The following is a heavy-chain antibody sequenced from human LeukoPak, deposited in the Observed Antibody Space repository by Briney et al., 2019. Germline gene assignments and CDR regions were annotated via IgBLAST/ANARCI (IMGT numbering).Heavy chain of an antibody. V-gene: IGHV3-23*01. CDR1: GLTFSNYA. D-gene: IGHD1-26*01. J-gene: IGHJ4*02. Sequence: GGSLRLSCAASGLTFSNYAMSWFRQAPGKGLEWVSGITSGFTPLYADSVKGRFTISRDNSKSTFHLQMNSLRAEDTAVYYCAKDYSDSRVGDVFLEYWGQGTLVTVPS. CDR3: AKDYSDSRVGDVFLEY. CDR2: ITSGFTP.